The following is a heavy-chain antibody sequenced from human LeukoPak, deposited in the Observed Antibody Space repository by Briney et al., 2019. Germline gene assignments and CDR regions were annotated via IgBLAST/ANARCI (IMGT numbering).Heavy chain of an antibody. CDR1: GFTFSSYA. J-gene: IGHJ5*01. CDR3: AKATTTDYGGHSFAS. V-gene: IGHV3-23*01. Sequence: PGGSLRLSCAASGFTFSSYAMSWVRQAPGKGLEWVSSLTSSGGTTYYSESVQGRFTISRDNSKNTLYLQMNSLRAEDTAVYYCAKATTTDYGGHSFASWGQGTLVTVSS. D-gene: IGHD4-23*01. CDR2: LTSSGGTT.